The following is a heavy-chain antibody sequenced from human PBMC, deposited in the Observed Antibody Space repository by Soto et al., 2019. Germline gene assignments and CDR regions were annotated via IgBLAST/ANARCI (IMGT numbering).Heavy chain of an antibody. D-gene: IGHD6-13*01. CDR3: ARERAAAGIPLYGMDV. V-gene: IGHV1-69*13. J-gene: IGHJ6*02. CDR2: IIPIFGTA. CDR1: GGTFSSYA. Sequence: SVKVSCKASGGTFSSYAISWVRQAPGQGLEWMGGIIPIFGTANYAQKFQGRVTITADESTSTAYMELSSLRSEDTAVYYCARERAAAGIPLYGMDVWGQGTTVTVSS.